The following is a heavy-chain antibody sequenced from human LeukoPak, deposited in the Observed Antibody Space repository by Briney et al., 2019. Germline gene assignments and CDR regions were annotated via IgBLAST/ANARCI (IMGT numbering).Heavy chain of an antibody. V-gene: IGHV1-18*01. CDR1: GDTFTSYG. Sequence: ASEKVSCKASGDTFTSYGISWVRQAPGQGLEWMGWISAYNGNTNYAQKLQGRVTMTTDTSTSTAYMELRSLRSDDTAVYYCARSYCSSTSCRYWYYFDYWGQGTLVTVSS. J-gene: IGHJ4*02. D-gene: IGHD2-2*01. CDR2: ISAYNGNT. CDR3: ARSYCSSTSCRYWYYFDY.